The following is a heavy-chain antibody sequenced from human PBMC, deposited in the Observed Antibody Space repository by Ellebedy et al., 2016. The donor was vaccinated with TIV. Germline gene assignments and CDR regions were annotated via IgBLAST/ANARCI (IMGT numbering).Heavy chain of an antibody. CDR3: ATVMGFGPGSSFDY. D-gene: IGHD3-10*01. V-gene: IGHV1-69*13. Sequence: SVKVSCXASGGTFSSYAISWVRQAPGHGLEWIGWNIPIFGTTDYAQKFQVRATITADESTSTLNIDRLRSEDTALYYCATVMGFGPGSSFDYWGPGTLVTVSS. CDR2: NIPIFGTT. J-gene: IGHJ4*02. CDR1: GGTFSSYA.